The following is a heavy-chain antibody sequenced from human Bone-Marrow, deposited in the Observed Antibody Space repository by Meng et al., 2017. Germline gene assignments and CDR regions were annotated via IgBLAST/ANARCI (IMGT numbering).Heavy chain of an antibody. CDR1: GFSLYTNGVG. Sequence: SGPTLVKPTQTLTLTCTFSGFSLYTNGVGVGWIRQPPGKALEWLALIYWDDDKRYSPSLKSRLITTKDASENQVVLIMTNMDPADTATYYCVALGQEWAMRHAFDIWGQGTLVTVSS. CDR3: VALGQEWAMRHAFDI. V-gene: IGHV2-5*02. D-gene: IGHD3-3*01. CDR2: IYWDDDK. J-gene: IGHJ3*02.